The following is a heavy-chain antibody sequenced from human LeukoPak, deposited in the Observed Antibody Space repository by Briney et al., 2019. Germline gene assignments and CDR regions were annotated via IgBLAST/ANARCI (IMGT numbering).Heavy chain of an antibody. CDR2: ISWNSGSI. V-gene: IGHV3-9*01. Sequence: GGSLRLSCAASGFTFDDYAMHWVRQAPGKGLEWVSGISWNSGSIGYADSVKGRFTISRDNAKNSLYLQMNSLRAEDTALYYCAKDMRYDSSGYSFVYWGQGTLVTVSS. CDR1: GFTFDDYA. CDR3: AKDMRYDSSGYSFVY. J-gene: IGHJ4*02. D-gene: IGHD3-22*01.